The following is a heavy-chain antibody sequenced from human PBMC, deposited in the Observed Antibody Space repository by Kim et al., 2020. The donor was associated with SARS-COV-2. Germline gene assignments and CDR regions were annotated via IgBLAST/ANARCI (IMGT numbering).Heavy chain of an antibody. V-gene: IGHV3-30*02. CDR3: AKELSRRDGYNWGYYFDY. D-gene: IGHD5-12*01. Sequence: KGRFTISRDNSKNTLYLQMNSLRAEDTAVYYCAKELSRRDGYNWGYYFDYWGQGTLVTVSS. J-gene: IGHJ4*02.